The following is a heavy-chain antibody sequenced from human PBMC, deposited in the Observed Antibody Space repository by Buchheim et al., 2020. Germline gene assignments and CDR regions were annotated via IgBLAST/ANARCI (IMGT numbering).Heavy chain of an antibody. Sequence: QLQLVQSGAEVKKPGASVKVSCKASGYTFTSYYMHWVRQAPRQGLEWMGIINPSGGSTSYAQKFPGRVPMTRDTSTSTVDMELSSLRSEDTAVYYCARGARGIAVIHYYYYGMDVWGQGTT. J-gene: IGHJ6*02. CDR2: INPSGGST. D-gene: IGHD6-13*01. CDR3: ARGARGIAVIHYYYYGMDV. CDR1: GYTFTSYY. V-gene: IGHV1-46*01.